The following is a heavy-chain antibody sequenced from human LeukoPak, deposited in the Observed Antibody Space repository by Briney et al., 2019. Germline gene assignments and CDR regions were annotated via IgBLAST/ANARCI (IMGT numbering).Heavy chain of an antibody. D-gene: IGHD7-27*01. CDR2: IGNTKT. V-gene: IGHV3-23*01. J-gene: IGHJ4*02. CDR3: ARDGQAFNSNWDYFEY. CDR1: GFTFDTFA. Sequence: GGSLRLSCVASGFTFDTFAMSWVRQAPGKGLEWVSGIGNTKTYYSDSVKGRFTISRDNSKSTIYLHMSNLRAEDTALYYCARDGQAFNSNWDYFEYWGQGTPVTVSS.